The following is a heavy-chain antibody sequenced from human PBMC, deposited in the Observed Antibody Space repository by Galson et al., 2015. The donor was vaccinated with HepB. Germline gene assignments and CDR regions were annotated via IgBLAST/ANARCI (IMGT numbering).Heavy chain of an antibody. Sequence: SLRLSCAASGFTVSSNYMSWVRQAPGKGLEWVSVIYSGGSTYYADSVKGRFTISRDNSKNTLYLQMNSLRAEDTAVYYCARDRLLWFGERSHYYGMDVWGQGTTVTVSS. CDR1: GFTVSSNY. CDR3: ARDRLLWFGERSHYYGMDV. J-gene: IGHJ6*02. D-gene: IGHD3-10*01. V-gene: IGHV3-66*02. CDR2: IYSGGST.